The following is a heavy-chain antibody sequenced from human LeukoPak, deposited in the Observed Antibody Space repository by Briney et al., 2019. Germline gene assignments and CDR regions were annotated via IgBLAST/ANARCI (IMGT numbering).Heavy chain of an antibody. D-gene: IGHD2-15*01. Sequence: SETLSLTCTVSGGSISSSSYYWGWIRQPPGKGLEWIGSIYYSGSTYYNPSLKSRVTISVDTSKNQFSLKLSSVTAADTAVYYCARRIQLGYCSRGSCYDYYYMDVWGKGTTVTVSS. J-gene: IGHJ6*03. V-gene: IGHV4-39*01. CDR1: GGSISSSSYY. CDR3: ARRIQLGYCSRGSCYDYYYMDV. CDR2: IYYSGST.